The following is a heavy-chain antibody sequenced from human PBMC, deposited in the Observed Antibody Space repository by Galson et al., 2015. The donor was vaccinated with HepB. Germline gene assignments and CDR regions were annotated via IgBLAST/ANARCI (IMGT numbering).Heavy chain of an antibody. CDR1: GCRFTSYW. CDR2: IFPSDSDT. V-gene: IGHV5-51*01. J-gene: IGHJ4*02. Sequence: QSGAEVKKPGESLKISCQGSGCRFTSYWIAWVRQMPGQGLEWMGIIFPSDSDTRYSPSFQGQITISVDKSISTAYLQWSSLKASDSGIYYCARLRLQQLVTMEFYFDSWGQGTLITVSS. D-gene: IGHD6-13*01. CDR3: ARLRLQQLVTMEFYFDS.